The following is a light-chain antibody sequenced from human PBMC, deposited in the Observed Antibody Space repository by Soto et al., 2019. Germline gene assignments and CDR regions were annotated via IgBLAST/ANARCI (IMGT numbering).Light chain of an antibody. Sequence: DIQMTQSLSSLSASGGDRVTITCRASQSISSYLNWYQQKPGKAPKLLIYTASSLQSGVPSRFSGSGSGTDFTLTISCLQSEDFATYYCQQYYSYPAFGQGTKVDIK. J-gene: IGKJ1*01. CDR1: QSISSY. V-gene: IGKV1-39*01. CDR3: QQYYSYPA. CDR2: TAS.